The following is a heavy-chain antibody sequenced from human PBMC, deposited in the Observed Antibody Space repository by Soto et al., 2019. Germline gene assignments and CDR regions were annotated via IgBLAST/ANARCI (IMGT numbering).Heavy chain of an antibody. V-gene: IGHV4-30-2*01. J-gene: IGHJ4*02. CDR1: GGSISSGGYS. D-gene: IGHD4-17*01. Sequence: LSLTCAVSGGSISSGGYSWSWIRQPPGKGLEWIGYIYHSGSTYYNPSLKSRVTISVDRSKNQFSLKLSSVTAADTAMYYCARSEATVLDYWGQGTLVTVS. CDR3: ARSEATVLDY. CDR2: IYHSGST.